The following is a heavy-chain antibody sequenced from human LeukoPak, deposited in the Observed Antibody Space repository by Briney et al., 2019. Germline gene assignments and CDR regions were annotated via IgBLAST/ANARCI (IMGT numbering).Heavy chain of an antibody. CDR1: GFTFDHYA. V-gene: IGHV3-23*01. CDR3: AKQGPILWFAEGGFDS. Sequence: GGSLRLSCVASGFTFDHYAMAWVRQAPGKGLGWVSSVSSSGNNIYDADSVRGRFTISRDNSRKTLYLQLNSLRAEDTAVYYCAKQGPILWFAEGGFDSWGQGTLVTVSS. J-gene: IGHJ5*01. CDR2: VSSSGNNI. D-gene: IGHD3/OR15-3a*01.